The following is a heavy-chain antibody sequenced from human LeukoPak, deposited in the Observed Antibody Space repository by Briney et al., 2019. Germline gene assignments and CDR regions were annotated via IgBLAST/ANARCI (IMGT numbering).Heavy chain of an antibody. V-gene: IGHV3-7*01. D-gene: IGHD5-24*01. Sequence: GGSLRLSCVASGFTFSSNWMSWVRQAPGKGLEWVANIKQDGSEIYYVDSVKGRFTISRDNAKNSLYLQMNSLRAEDTAVYYCTGKRFDPWGQGTLVIVSS. CDR1: GFTFSSNW. J-gene: IGHJ5*02. CDR2: IKQDGSEI. CDR3: TGKRFDP.